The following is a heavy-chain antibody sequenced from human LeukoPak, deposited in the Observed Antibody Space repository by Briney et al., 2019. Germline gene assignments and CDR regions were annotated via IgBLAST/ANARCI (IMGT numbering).Heavy chain of an antibody. V-gene: IGHV3-7*01. D-gene: IGHD5-24*01. Sequence: GGSLRLSCVASGFTFSSNWMSWVRQAPGKGLEWVANIKQDGSEIYYVDSVKGRFTISRDNAKNSLYLQMNSLRAEDTAVYYCTGKRFDPWGQGTLVIVSS. CDR1: GFTFSSNW. J-gene: IGHJ5*02. CDR2: IKQDGSEI. CDR3: TGKRFDP.